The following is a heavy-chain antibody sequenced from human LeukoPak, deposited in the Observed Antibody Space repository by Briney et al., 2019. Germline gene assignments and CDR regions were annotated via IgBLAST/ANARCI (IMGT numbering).Heavy chain of an antibody. V-gene: IGHV4-4*07. D-gene: IGHD4-17*01. CDR2: IYTSGST. Sequence: SETPSLTCTVSGGSISSYYWSWIRQPAGKGLEWIGRIYTSGSTNYSPSLKSRVTMSVDTSKNQFSLKLSSVTAADTAVYYCAIDGDYGAFDIWGQGTMVTVSS. CDR3: AIDGDYGAFDI. CDR1: GGSISSYY. J-gene: IGHJ3*02.